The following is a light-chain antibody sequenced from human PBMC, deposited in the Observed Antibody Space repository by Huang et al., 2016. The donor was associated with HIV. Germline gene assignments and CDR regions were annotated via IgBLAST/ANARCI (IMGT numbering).Light chain of an antibody. Sequence: EIVLTQSPATLSLSPGERATLSCRASQSVSSYLAWDQQKPDQAPRLLIYDASNRATGIPARFSGSGSGTDFTLTISSLEPEDFAVYYCQQRSNWPLAFGGGTKVEIK. CDR3: QQRSNWPLA. CDR2: DAS. J-gene: IGKJ4*01. CDR1: QSVSSY. V-gene: IGKV3-11*01.